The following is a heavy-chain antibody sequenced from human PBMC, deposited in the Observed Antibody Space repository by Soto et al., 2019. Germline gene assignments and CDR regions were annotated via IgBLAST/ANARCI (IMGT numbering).Heavy chain of an antibody. V-gene: IGHV3-11*01. CDR1: GFTFSDYY. J-gene: IGHJ4*02. CDR2: ISGSASII. CDR3: ARDGRGYSYGPPDY. Sequence: QVQLVESGGGLFKRGGSLRLSCAASGFTFSDYYMSWIRHAPGKGLEWVSYISGSASIIYYADSVKGRFIISRDNAKNSLYLQMNNLRAEDTAVYYCARDGRGYSYGPPDYWGQGTLVTVSS. D-gene: IGHD5-18*01.